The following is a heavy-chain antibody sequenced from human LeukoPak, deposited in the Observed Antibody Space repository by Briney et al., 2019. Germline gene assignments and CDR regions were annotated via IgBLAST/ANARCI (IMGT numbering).Heavy chain of an antibody. CDR2: IYTSGST. J-gene: IGHJ4*02. Sequence: SETLSLTCTVSGGSISSYYWSWIRQPPGKGLEWIGYIYTSGSTNYNPSLKSRVTISVDTSKNQFSLKLSSVTAADTAVYYCVRDRGSYGDFDLWGQGTLVTVSS. CDR3: VRDRGSYGDFDL. CDR1: GGSISSYY. D-gene: IGHD1-26*01. V-gene: IGHV4-4*08.